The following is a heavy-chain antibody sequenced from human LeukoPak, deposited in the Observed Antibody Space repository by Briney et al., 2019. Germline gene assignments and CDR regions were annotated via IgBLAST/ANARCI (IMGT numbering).Heavy chain of an antibody. V-gene: IGHV4-34*01. J-gene: IGHJ4*02. CDR3: ARVGLFVEKPYFDY. Sequence: SETLSLTCAVYGGSFSGYYWSWIRQPPGKGREWIGEINHRGSTNYNPSLKSRVTISVDTFKMQFSLKLSSVTAADTAVYYCARVGLFVEKPYFDYWGQGTLVTVSS. CDR2: INHRGST. CDR1: GGSFSGYY. D-gene: IGHD3-3*01.